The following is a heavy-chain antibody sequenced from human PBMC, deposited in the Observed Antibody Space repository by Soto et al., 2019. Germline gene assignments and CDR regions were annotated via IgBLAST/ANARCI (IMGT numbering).Heavy chain of an antibody. V-gene: IGHV4-31*03. J-gene: IGHJ4*02. Sequence: PXETLSLTFTVSGCPISSGDYYWSWIRQHPGKGLEWIGYIYYSGSTYYNPSLKSRVTISVDTSNNQFSLKLSSVTAADTAVYYCARDRATVTTYFDSWGQGTLVTVSS. CDR2: IYYSGST. CDR3: ARDRATVTTYFDS. D-gene: IGHD4-17*01. CDR1: GCPISSGDYY.